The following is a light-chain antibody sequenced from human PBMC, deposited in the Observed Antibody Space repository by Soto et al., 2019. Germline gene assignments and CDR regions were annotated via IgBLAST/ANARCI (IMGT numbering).Light chain of an antibody. CDR2: DTN. J-gene: IGLJ7*01. CDR3: LLSYSGAAV. Sequence: QAVVTQEPSLTVSPGGTVTLTCGSSTGAVTSGHYPYWFQQKPGQAPRTLICDTNKKHSWTPARFSGSLLGGKAALTLSGAQPEDEAEYYFLLSYSGAAVFGGGTQLTVL. V-gene: IGLV7-46*01. CDR1: TGAVTSGHY.